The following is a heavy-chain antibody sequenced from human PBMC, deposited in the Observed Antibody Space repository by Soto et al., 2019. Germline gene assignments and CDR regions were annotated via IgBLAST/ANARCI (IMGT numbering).Heavy chain of an antibody. CDR2: ISAYNGNT. V-gene: IGHV1-18*01. J-gene: IGHJ4*02. D-gene: IGHD4-17*01. CDR3: ARAPHIGDQADDF. CDR1: GYNFNSYG. Sequence: QVQLVQSGAEVKKPGASVKVSCKASGYNFNSYGISWVRQAPGQGLEWMGWISAYNGNTKYAQKFQGRVSMATDTSTSTVYMEMRSLRPDDTAVYYCARAPHIGDQADDFWGQGTLVTVSS.